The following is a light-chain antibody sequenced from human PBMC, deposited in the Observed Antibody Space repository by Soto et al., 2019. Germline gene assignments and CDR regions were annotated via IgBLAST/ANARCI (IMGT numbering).Light chain of an antibody. Sequence: QSALTQPASVSGSPGQSITISCTGTSSDVGGYNYVSWYQQYPGKAPKLMIYEVSNRPSGVSNRFSGSKSGNTASLTISGLQAEDEADYYCSSYTSSSTLHVFGTGTKVTVL. V-gene: IGLV2-14*01. CDR1: SSDVGGYNY. CDR3: SSYTSSSTLHV. CDR2: EVS. J-gene: IGLJ1*01.